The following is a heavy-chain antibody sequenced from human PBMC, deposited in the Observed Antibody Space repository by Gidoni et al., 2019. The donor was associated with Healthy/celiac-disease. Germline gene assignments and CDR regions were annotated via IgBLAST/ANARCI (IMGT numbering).Heavy chain of an antibody. CDR2: ISYDGSNK. D-gene: IGHD2-15*01. Sequence: QVQLVEAGGGVVQPGRSLRLYCAASGFTFSSYARHWVRQAPGKGLEWVAVISYDGSNKYYADSGKGRFTISRDNSKNTLYLQMNSLRAEDTAVYYCASGGYCSGGSCSLTHFDYWGQGTLVTVSS. CDR1: GFTFSSYA. V-gene: IGHV3-30-3*01. CDR3: ASGGYCSGGSCSLTHFDY. J-gene: IGHJ4*02.